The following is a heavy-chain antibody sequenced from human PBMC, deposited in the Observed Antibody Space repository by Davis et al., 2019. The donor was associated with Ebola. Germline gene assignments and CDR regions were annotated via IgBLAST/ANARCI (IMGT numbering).Heavy chain of an antibody. J-gene: IGHJ5*02. CDR2: IVPILGTA. CDR1: GYTFTGYY. V-gene: IGHV1-69*10. Sequence: SVKVSCKASGYTFTGYYMHWVRQAPGQGLEWMGGIVPILGTANYSQKFKGSVTITADKSTNTVYMELSSLRSEDTAVYYCARQGSYNWFDPWGQGTLITVSS. CDR3: ARQGSYNWFDP. D-gene: IGHD1-14*01.